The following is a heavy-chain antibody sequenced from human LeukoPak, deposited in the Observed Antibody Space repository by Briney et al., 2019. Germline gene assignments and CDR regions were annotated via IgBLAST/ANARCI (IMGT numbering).Heavy chain of an antibody. CDR3: ARAPGGYGSAFDY. V-gene: IGHV4-59*12. CDR2: IYYSGST. Sequence: SETLSLTCTVSGGSISSYYWSWIRQPPGEGLEWIGYIYYSGSTNYNPSLKSRVTISVDTSKDQFSLKLSSVTAADTAVYYCARAPGGYGSAFDYWGQGTLVTVSS. D-gene: IGHD3-10*01. J-gene: IGHJ4*02. CDR1: GGSISSYY.